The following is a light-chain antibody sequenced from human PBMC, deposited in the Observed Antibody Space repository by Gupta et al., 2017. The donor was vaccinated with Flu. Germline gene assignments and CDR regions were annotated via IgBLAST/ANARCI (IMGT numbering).Light chain of an antibody. Sequence: QSALTQPPSASGSPGQSVAVSCTGTSSDIGTYNYVSWYQQRPGKAPKLIIYEVNKRPSGVPDRFSGSKSGNTASLTGSGLQAEDEGDYYCTSDAGSTNFVFGTGTKVTVL. J-gene: IGLJ1*01. CDR2: EVN. V-gene: IGLV2-8*01. CDR1: SSDIGTYNY. CDR3: TSDAGSTNFV.